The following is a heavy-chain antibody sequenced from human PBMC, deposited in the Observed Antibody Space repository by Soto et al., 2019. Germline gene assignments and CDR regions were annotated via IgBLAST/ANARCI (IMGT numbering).Heavy chain of an antibody. V-gene: IGHV4-59*01. CDR3: ARGRGSGSSFYYYGMDV. J-gene: IGHJ6*02. D-gene: IGHD3-10*01. Sequence: XETLSLPCTVSGGSISSYDWSWIRQPPGKGLEWIGYIYYSGSTNYNPSLKSRVTISVDTSKNQFSLKLSSVTAADTAVYYCARGRGSGSSFYYYGMDVWGQGTTVTVSS. CDR1: GGSISSYD. CDR2: IYYSGST.